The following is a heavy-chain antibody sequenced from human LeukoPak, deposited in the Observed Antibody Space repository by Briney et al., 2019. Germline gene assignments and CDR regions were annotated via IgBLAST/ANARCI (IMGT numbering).Heavy chain of an antibody. J-gene: IGHJ5*02. CDR3: AKGGVGLTNWFDP. CDR2: INPNSGGT. V-gene: IGHV1/OR15-1*01. Sequence: ASVKVSCKASGYIFTDYYMHWVRQAPGQELGWMGRINPNSGGTNYAQKFQGRVTMTRDTSISTAYTELSSLRAEDTAVYYCAKGGVGLTNWFDPWGQGTLVTVSS. CDR1: GYIFTDYY. D-gene: IGHD1-26*01.